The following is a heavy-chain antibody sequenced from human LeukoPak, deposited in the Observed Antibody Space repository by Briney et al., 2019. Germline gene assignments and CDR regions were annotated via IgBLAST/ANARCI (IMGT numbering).Heavy chain of an antibody. CDR3: ARPYDISNSWFDP. CDR1: GYTFTNYF. Sequence: GASVKVSCKASGYTFTNYFMHWVRQAPGQGLEWMGFFNPSGGTTSYAQNFQGRVTMTRDTSTSTVYMELSSLRSEDTAVYYCARPYDISNSWFDPWGQGTLVTVSS. J-gene: IGHJ5*02. CDR2: FNPSGGTT. D-gene: IGHD3-9*01. V-gene: IGHV1-46*03.